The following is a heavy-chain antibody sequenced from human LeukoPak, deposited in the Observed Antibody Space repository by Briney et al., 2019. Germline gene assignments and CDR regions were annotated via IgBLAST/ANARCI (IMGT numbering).Heavy chain of an antibody. CDR2: IYHSGST. J-gene: IGHJ4*02. CDR3: ATLRASRRAIDY. Sequence: SETLSLTCTVSGYSISSGYYWGWIRQPPGKGLEWIGSIYHSGSTNYNPSLKSRVTISVDTSKNQFSLKLSSVTAADTAVYYCATLRASRRAIDYWGQGTLVTVSS. V-gene: IGHV4-38-2*02. CDR1: GYSISSGYY.